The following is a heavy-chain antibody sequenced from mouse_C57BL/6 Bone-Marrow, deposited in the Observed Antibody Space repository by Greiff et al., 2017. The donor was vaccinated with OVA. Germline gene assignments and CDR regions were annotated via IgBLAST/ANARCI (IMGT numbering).Heavy chain of an antibody. CDR2: ISGGGGNT. CDR3: ARHFTTEYYFDY. J-gene: IGHJ2*01. Sequence: EVKLVESGGGLVKPGGSLKLSCAASGFTFSSYTMSWVRQTPEKRLEWVATISGGGGNTYYPDSVKGRFTISRDNAKNTLYLQMSSLRSEDTALYYCARHFTTEYYFDYWGQGTTLTVSS. V-gene: IGHV5-9*01. CDR1: GFTFSSYT. D-gene: IGHD1-1*01.